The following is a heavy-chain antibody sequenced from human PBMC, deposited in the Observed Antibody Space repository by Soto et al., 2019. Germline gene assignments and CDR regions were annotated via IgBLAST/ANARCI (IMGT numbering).Heavy chain of an antibody. J-gene: IGHJ4*02. CDR1: GGSISSYY. CDR2: IYTSGST. Sequence: PSETLSLTCTVSGGSISSYYWSWVRQPAGKGLEWIGRIYTSGSTNYNPSLKSRVTMSVDTSKNQFSLKLSSVTAADTAVYYCARDRGSSSSHYFDYWGQGTLVTVSS. V-gene: IGHV4-4*07. CDR3: ARDRGSSSSHYFDY. D-gene: IGHD6-6*01.